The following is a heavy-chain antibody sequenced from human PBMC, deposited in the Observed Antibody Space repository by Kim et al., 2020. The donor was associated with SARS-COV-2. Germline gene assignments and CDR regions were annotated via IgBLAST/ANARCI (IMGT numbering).Heavy chain of an antibody. CDR2: ISSSSSTI. D-gene: IGHD3-16*01. Sequence: GGSLRLSCAASGFTFSSYSMNWVRQAPGKGLEWVSYISSSSSTIYYADSVKGRFTISRDNAKNSLYLQMNSLRAEDTAVYYCARDERYVREYYYYGMDVWGQGTTVTVSS. CDR1: GFTFSSYS. CDR3: ARDERYVREYYYYGMDV. J-gene: IGHJ6*02. V-gene: IGHV3-48*04.